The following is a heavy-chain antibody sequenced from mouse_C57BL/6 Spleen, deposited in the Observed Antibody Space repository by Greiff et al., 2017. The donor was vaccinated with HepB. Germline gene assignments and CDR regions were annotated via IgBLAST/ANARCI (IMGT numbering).Heavy chain of an antibody. D-gene: IGHD2-5*01. V-gene: IGHV1-9*01. J-gene: IGHJ2*01. CDR3: ARGAYYSNYSYYFDY. CDR2: LLPGSGST. Sequence: QVQLQQSGAELLKPGASVKLSCKATGYTFTGYWLAWVKQRPGHGLEWIGELLPGSGSTNYNEKFKGKATFTADTSSNTAYRQLSSLTTEDSAIYYCARGAYYSNYSYYFDYWGEGTTLRV. CDR1: GYTFTGYW.